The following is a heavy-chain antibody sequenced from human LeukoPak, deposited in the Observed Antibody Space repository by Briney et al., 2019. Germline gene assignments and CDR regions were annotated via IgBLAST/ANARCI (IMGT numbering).Heavy chain of an antibody. J-gene: IGHJ3*02. CDR3: ARDGDYDSLSDAFDI. Sequence: GGSLRLSCAASGFTFSSYWMSWVRQAPGKGLEWVANIKQVGSEKYYVDSVKGRFTISRDNAKNSLYLQMNSLRAEDTAVYYCARDGDYDSLSDAFDIWGQGTMVTVSS. D-gene: IGHD2-21*02. CDR1: GFTFSSYW. CDR2: IKQVGSEK. V-gene: IGHV3-7*01.